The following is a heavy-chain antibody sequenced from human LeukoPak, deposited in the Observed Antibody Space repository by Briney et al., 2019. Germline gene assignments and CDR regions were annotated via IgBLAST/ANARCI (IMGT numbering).Heavy chain of an antibody. V-gene: IGHV3-7*01. Sequence: PGGSLRLSCAASGFTFSDHWMHWVRQAPGKGLEWVANINEDGSEKYYLDSVRGRFTISRDNAKNSLYLQMDSLRAEDTAVYYCARLFVYGSGAEAFDYWGQGALVTVSS. CDR1: GFTFSDHW. D-gene: IGHD3-10*01. CDR2: INEDGSEK. CDR3: ARLFVYGSGAEAFDY. J-gene: IGHJ4*02.